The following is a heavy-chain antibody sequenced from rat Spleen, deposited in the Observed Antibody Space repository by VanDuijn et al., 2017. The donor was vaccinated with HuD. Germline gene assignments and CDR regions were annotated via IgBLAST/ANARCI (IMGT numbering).Heavy chain of an antibody. J-gene: IGHJ2*01. Sequence: EVQLVESGGGLVQPGRSLKLSCAASGFTFSPYYMAWVRQAPTKGLEWVAYISTGGGSTYYRDSVKGRFTISRDIAESTLYLQMDSLRSEDTASYYCATSSGDCFDYWGQGVMVTVSS. V-gene: IGHV5-27*01. CDR3: ATSSGDCFDY. CDR1: GFTFSPYY. CDR2: ISTGGGST. D-gene: IGHD1-1*01.